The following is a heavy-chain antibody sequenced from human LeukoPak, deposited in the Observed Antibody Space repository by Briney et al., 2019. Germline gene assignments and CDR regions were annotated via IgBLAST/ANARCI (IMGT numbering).Heavy chain of an antibody. D-gene: IGHD6-13*01. CDR2: IYYSGST. Sequence: SETLSLTCTVSGGSISSSSYYWGWIRQPPGKGLEWIGSIYYSGSTYYNPSLKSRVTISVDTSKNQFSLKLSSVTAADTAVYYCARGNGYSSSWYDYYYYYYGMDVWGQGTTVTVSS. V-gene: IGHV4-39*01. J-gene: IGHJ6*02. CDR1: GGSISSSSYY. CDR3: ARGNGYSSSWYDYYYYYYGMDV.